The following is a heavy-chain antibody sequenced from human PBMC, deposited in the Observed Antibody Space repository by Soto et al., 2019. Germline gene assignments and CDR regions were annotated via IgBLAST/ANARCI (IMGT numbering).Heavy chain of an antibody. CDR2: INAGNGNT. CDR1: GYTFTSYA. CDR3: AKDVPGELLPTCFDP. D-gene: IGHD1-26*01. J-gene: IGHJ5*02. Sequence: ASVKVSCKASGYTFTSYAMHWVRQAPGQRLEWMGWINAGNGNTKYSQKFQGRVTITRDTSASTAYMELSSLRSEDTAVYYCAKDVPGELLPTCFDPWGQGTLVTVSS. V-gene: IGHV1-3*01.